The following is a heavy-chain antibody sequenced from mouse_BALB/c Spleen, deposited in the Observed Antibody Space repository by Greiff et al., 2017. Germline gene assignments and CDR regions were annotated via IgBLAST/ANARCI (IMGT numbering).Heavy chain of an antibody. CDR3: ARASYGNAMDY. CDR1: GFTFTDYY. CDR2: IRNKANGYTT. J-gene: IGHJ4*01. Sequence: EVMLVESGGGLVQPGGSLRLSCATSGFTFTDYYMSWVRQPPGKALEWLGFIRNKANGYTTEYSASVKGRFTISRDNSQSILYLQMNTLRAEDSATYYCARASYGNAMDYWGQGTSVTVSS. D-gene: IGHD2-10*01. V-gene: IGHV7-3*02.